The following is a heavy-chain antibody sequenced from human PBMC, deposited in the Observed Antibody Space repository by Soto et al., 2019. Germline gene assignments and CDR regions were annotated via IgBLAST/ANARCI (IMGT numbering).Heavy chain of an antibody. V-gene: IGHV6-1*01. Sequence: SQTLSLTCSISGDSVSSNSAAWNWIRQSPSIGLEWLGSTFYRSGWFNNYAVSVKGRISINPDTSKNQFSLQLNSVTPEDTAVYYCAKGGSLGPLIVYAFDXWGQETLVTVSX. CDR1: GDSVSSNSAA. J-gene: IGHJ4*02. D-gene: IGHD3-16*01. CDR2: TFYRSGWFN. CDR3: AKGGSLGPLIVYAFDX.